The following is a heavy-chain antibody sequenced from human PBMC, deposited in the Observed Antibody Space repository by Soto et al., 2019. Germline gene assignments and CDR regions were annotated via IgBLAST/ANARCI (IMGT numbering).Heavy chain of an antibody. J-gene: IGHJ4*02. D-gene: IGHD4-17*01. CDR3: AKDPFPHDYGDYVYDY. CDR2: ISGSGGST. V-gene: IGHV3-23*01. CDR1: GFTFSSYA. Sequence: SLRLSCAASGFTFSSYAMSWVRQAPGKGLEWVSAISGSGGSTYYADSVKGRFTISRDNSKNTLYLQMNSLRAEDTAVYYCAKDPFPHDYGDYVYDYWGQGTLVTVSS.